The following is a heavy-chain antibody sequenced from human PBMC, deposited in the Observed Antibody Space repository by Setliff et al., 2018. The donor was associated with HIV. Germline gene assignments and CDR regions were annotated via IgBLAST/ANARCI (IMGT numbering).Heavy chain of an antibody. CDR3: ARGYYDILTGYYYFDY. V-gene: IGHV4-4*09. CDR1: DDPINSFY. D-gene: IGHD3-9*01. CDR2: IYTSGST. Sequence: SETLSLTCTVSDDPINSFYWSWIRQPPGKGLEWIGYIYTSGSTNYNPSLEGRVTISVDTSKNQFSLKLSSVTAADTAVYYCARGYYDILTGYYYFDYWGQGTLVTVSS. J-gene: IGHJ4*02.